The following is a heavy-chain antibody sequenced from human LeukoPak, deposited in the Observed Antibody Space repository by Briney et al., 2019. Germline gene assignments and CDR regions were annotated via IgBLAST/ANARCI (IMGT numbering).Heavy chain of an antibody. D-gene: IGHD6-19*01. J-gene: IGHJ3*02. V-gene: IGHV1-2*02. CDR3: ARDQAGDGLDI. CDR1: GYTFTDYY. CDR2: VNLDTGVT. Sequence: GASVKVSCKASGYTFTDYYMHWVRQAPGQGLEWMGWVNLDTGVTNYAQKFQGRVTMSRDTFISTAYMELSGLTSDDTAVYYCARDQAGDGLDIWGRGTMVTVSS.